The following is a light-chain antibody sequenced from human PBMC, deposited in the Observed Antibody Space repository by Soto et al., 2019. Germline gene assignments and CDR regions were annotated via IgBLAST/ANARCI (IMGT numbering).Light chain of an antibody. CDR1: NNDVGAYPY. V-gene: IGLV2-14*01. CDR2: EVT. CDR3: SSFATRGTTVI. Sequence: QSALTQPASVSGSPGQSITISCTGTNNDVGAYPYVSWYQQHPGTAPKLIIYEVTNRPSGISDRFSGSKSGNTASLTISGLQAEDESEYYCSSFATRGTTVIFGGGTKLTVL. J-gene: IGLJ2*01.